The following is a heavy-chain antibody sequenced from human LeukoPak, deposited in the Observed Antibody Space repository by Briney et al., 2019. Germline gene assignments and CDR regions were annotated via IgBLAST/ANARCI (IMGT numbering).Heavy chain of an antibody. J-gene: IGHJ4*02. CDR2: IYYSGST. CDR3: ARRRDGYKQYYFDY. Sequence: ASQTLSLTCTVSGGSISSGGYYWSWIRQHPGKGLEWIGYIYYSGSTYYNPSLKSRVTISVDTSKNQFSLKLSSVTAADTAVYYCARRRDGYKQYYFDYWGQGTLVTVSS. V-gene: IGHV4-31*03. D-gene: IGHD5-24*01. CDR1: GGSISSGGYY.